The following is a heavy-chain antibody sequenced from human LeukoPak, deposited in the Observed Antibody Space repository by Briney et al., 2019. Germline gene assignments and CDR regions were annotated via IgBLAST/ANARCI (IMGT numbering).Heavy chain of an antibody. V-gene: IGHV3-23*01. D-gene: IGHD3-10*01. J-gene: IGHJ4*02. CDR2: ITATSSST. CDR1: GFSLSSYA. Sequence: PGGSLRLSCTVSGFSLSSYALSWVRRAPGKGLEWVSAITATSSSTYDADSVQGRFTISRDNSKNTLYLQMNSLRPEDTAIYYCAKLFESGTYNNFFHYWGQGTLVTVSS. CDR3: AKLFESGTYNNFFHY.